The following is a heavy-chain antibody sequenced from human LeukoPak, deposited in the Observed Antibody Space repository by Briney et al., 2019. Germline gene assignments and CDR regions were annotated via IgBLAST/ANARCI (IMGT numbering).Heavy chain of an antibody. CDR1: GFTVSSNY. CDR3: ARDQEGYYYGSGSYGAFDI. Sequence: PGGSLRLSCAASGFTVSSNYMSWVRQAPGKGLEWVSVIYSGGSTYYADSVKGRFTISRDNSKNTLYLQMNSLRAEDTAVYYCARDQEGYYYGSGSYGAFDIWGQGTMVTVSS. V-gene: IGHV3-53*01. D-gene: IGHD3-10*01. CDR2: IYSGGST. J-gene: IGHJ3*02.